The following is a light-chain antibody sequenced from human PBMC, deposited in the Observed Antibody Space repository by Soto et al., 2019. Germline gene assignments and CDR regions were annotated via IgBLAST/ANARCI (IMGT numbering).Light chain of an antibody. CDR1: SSNIGAGYG. J-gene: IGLJ7*01. CDR3: HSYDNSLSGYV. V-gene: IGLV1-40*01. CDR2: GNN. Sequence: QSVLTQSPSVSGAPGQRVTISCTGSSSNIGAGYGVHWYQLLPGTAPKLLIHGNNNRPSGVPDRFSASKSDTSASLAITGLQAEDEAEYYCHSYDNSLSGYVFGSGTQLTVL.